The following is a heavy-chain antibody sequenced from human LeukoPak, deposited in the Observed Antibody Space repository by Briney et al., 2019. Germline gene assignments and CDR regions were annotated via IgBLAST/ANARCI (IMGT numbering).Heavy chain of an antibody. CDR3: ARHPGYCSSTSCYSWFDP. CDR1: GYRFTSYW. Sequence: PGESLKISFKGSGYRFTSYWISWVRQMPGKGPEWMGRIDPSDSYTNYSPSFQGHVTISADKSISTAYLQWSSLKASDTAMYYCARHPGYCSSTSCYSWFDPWGQGTLVTVSS. CDR2: IDPSDSYT. V-gene: IGHV5-10-1*01. D-gene: IGHD2-2*01. J-gene: IGHJ5*02.